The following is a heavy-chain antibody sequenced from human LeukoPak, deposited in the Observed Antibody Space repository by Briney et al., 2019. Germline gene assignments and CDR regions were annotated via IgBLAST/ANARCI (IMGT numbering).Heavy chain of an antibody. J-gene: IGHJ4*02. CDR3: ARSHFWSGYEDYYFDY. D-gene: IGHD3-3*02. V-gene: IGHV4-4*07. Sequence: SETLSLTCTVSGGXISNYYCSWIRQPAGKGLEWIGRIYISGSTNYNPSLKSRVTMSVDTSKNQFSLKLSSMTAADTAVYYCARSHFWSGYEDYYFDYWGQGTLVTVSS. CDR2: IYISGST. CDR1: GGXISNYY.